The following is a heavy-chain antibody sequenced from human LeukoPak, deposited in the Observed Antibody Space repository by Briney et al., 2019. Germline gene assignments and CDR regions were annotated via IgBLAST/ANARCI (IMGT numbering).Heavy chain of an antibody. D-gene: IGHD3-22*01. V-gene: IGHV3-48*02. CDR1: GLTFSSYS. CDR2: ISGSGNTI. J-gene: IGHJ4*02. Sequence: GGSLRLSCAASGLTFSSYSMNWVRQAPGKGLEWVSYISGSGNTIYYAESVKGRFTISRDNAKNPLYLQMNSPRDEDTAVYYCARAAPSGYDDSRAYYSYYFDYWGQGTLVTVSS. CDR3: ARAAPSGYDDSRAYYSYYFDY.